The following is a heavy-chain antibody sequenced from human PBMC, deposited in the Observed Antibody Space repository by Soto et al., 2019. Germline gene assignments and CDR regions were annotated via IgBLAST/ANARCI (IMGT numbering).Heavy chain of an antibody. CDR2: IYHSGST. J-gene: IGHJ4*02. Sequence: SETLSLTCAVSGGSISSGGYSWSWIRQPPGKGLEWIGYIYHSGSTYYNPSLKSRVTISVDRSKNQFSLKLSSVTAADTAVYYGARGRVVAAKHWGQGTLVTVPS. V-gene: IGHV4-30-2*01. CDR3: ARGRVVAAKH. D-gene: IGHD2-15*01. CDR1: GGSISSGGYS.